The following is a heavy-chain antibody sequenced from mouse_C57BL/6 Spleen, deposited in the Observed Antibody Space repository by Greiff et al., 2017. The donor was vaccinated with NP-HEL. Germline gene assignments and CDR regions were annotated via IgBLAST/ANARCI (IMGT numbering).Heavy chain of an antibody. CDR1: GFSLSTSGMG. Sequence: QVQLKQSGPGILQSSQTLSLTCSFSGFSLSTSGMGVSWIRQPSGKGLEWLAHIYWDDDKRYNPSLKSRLTISKDTSRNQVFLKITSVDTADTATYYCARGTYGYPYFDYWGQGTTLTVSS. V-gene: IGHV8-12*01. D-gene: IGHD2-2*01. J-gene: IGHJ2*01. CDR3: ARGTYGYPYFDY. CDR2: IYWDDDK.